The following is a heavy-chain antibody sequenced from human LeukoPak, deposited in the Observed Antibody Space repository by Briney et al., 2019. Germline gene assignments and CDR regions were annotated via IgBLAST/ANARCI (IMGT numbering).Heavy chain of an antibody. J-gene: IGHJ4*02. CDR1: GFTYSDYY. CDR3: ARDSDYESSGYYYNY. V-gene: IGHV3-11*01. CDR2: ISSSGSTI. Sequence: GGTLRLSCAASGFTYSDYYMSWIRQAPGKGLECVSYISSSGSTIYYADSVKGRFTISRDNAKNSLYLQMNSLRAEDTAVYYCARDSDYESSGYYYNYWGQGTLVTVSS. D-gene: IGHD3-22*01.